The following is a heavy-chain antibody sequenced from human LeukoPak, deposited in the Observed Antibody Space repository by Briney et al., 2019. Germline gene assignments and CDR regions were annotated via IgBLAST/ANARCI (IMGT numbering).Heavy chain of an antibody. CDR1: GGSISSYY. CDR3: ARGGGYNDY. D-gene: IGHD5-24*01. CDR2: IYYSGST. J-gene: IGHJ4*02. V-gene: IGHV4-59*01. Sequence: SETLSLTCTVSGGSISSYYWSWLRQPPGKGLEWIGYIYYSGSTNYNPSLKSRVTISVDTSKNQFSLKLSSVTAADTAVYYCARGGGYNDYWGQGTLVTVSS.